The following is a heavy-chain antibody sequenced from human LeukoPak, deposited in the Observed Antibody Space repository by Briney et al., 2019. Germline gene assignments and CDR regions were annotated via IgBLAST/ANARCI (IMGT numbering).Heavy chain of an antibody. CDR2: IYYSGST. V-gene: IGHV4-30-4*01. CDR1: GGSIGSGDYY. Sequence: SETLSLTCTVSGGSIGSGDYYWSWIRQPPGKGLEWIGYIYYSGSTYYYPSLKSRVTIPIDTSKNQFSLRLTSVTAADTAVYYCARDRWFPSPYGMDVWGQGTTVTVSS. D-gene: IGHD3-10*01. CDR3: ARDRWFPSPYGMDV. J-gene: IGHJ6*02.